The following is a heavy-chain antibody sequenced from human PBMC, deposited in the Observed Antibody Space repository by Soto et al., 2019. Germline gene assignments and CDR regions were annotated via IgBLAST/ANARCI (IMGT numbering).Heavy chain of an antibody. CDR2: IYYSGST. V-gene: IGHV4-39*01. D-gene: IGHD2-15*01. CDR3: ARRGVSSYYSNY. CDR1: GGSISDSSYF. Sequence: SETLSLTCTVSGGSISDSSYFWDWIRQPPGKGLEWIGNIYYSGSTYYNLSLKSRVTISVDTSKNQFSLKLSSVTAADTAVYYCARRGVSSYYSNYWGLGTLVTASS. J-gene: IGHJ4*02.